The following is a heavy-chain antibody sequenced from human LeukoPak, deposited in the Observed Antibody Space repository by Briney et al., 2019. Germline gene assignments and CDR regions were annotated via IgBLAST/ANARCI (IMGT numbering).Heavy chain of an antibody. CDR3: ARDGGDRLH. CDR1: GFLFSSYR. V-gene: IGHV3-21*01. D-gene: IGHD2-21*02. CDR2: ISSSSSYI. J-gene: IGHJ4*02. Sequence: GVSLRLSCAAPGFLFSSYRMNWVRQAPGKGLEWVSCISSSSSYIDYADSVKGRFTISRDNAKNSLYLAMNSLRAEDTAVYYCARDGGDRLHWGQGTLVTVSS.